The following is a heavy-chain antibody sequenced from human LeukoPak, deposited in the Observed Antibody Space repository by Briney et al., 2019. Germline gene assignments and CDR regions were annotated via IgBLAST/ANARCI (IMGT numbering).Heavy chain of an antibody. D-gene: IGHD5-18*01. CDR3: ARDPSPDDTAS. CDR2: MNPKSGNT. CDR1: GYTFISYD. J-gene: IGHJ5*02. V-gene: IGHV1-8*01. Sequence: ASVKVSCKASGYTFISYDIVWLRQATGQGLEWMGYMNPKSGNTDYVQNFQGRVTMTRDTSITTAYMELSGLRSEDTAVYYCARDPSPDDTASWGQGTLVTVSS.